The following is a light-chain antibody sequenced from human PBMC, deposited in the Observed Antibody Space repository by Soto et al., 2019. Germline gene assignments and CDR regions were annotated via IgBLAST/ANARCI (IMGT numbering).Light chain of an antibody. CDR3: MQGTHWPYT. J-gene: IGKJ2*01. V-gene: IGKV2-30*02. CDR2: KVS. Sequence: DVLMTQSPLSLPVTLGQPASVSCRSSQSLVHSDGNSYLSWFRQRPGQSPRRLIYKVSNRDSGVPDRFRGSGSDTDFTLKISRVEAEDVGVYYCMQGTHWPYTFGQGTQLEIK. CDR1: QSLVHSDGNSY.